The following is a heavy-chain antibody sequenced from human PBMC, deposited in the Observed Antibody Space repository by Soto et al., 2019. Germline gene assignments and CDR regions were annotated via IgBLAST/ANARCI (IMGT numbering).Heavy chain of an antibody. CDR2: IYYSGST. V-gene: IGHV4-59*08. CDR1: GGSLSSYY. D-gene: IGHD3-10*01. Sequence: SETLSLTCTVSGGSLSSYYWSWIRQPPGKGLEWIGYIYYSGSTNYNPSLKSRVTISVDTSKNQFSLKLSSVTAADTAVYYCARTGEKYGSGSYYNVDWFDPWGQGTLVTVS. CDR3: ARTGEKYGSGSYYNVDWFDP. J-gene: IGHJ5*02.